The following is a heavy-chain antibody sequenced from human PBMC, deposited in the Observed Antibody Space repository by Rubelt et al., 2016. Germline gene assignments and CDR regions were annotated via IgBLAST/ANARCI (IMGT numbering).Heavy chain of an antibody. J-gene: IGHJ4*02. CDR2: INSDGSST. Sequence: EVQLVESGGGVVRPGGSLRLSCVASGFTFDDFGMSWVRQAPGKGLEWVSRINSDGSSTNYADSVKGRFTISREKARNTLYLQMNSLRAEDTAVYYCARDSLAFDYWGQGTLVTVSS. CDR3: ARDSLAFDY. CDR1: GFTFDDFG. V-gene: IGHV3-20*04.